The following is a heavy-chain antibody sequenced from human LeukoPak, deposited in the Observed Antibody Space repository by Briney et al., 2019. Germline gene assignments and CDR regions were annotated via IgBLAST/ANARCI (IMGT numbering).Heavy chain of an antibody. CDR1: GFTFSSYA. CDR2: ISGSGGST. CDR3: AKDANYGSGRLDVDY. Sequence: GGSLRLSCAASGFTFSSYAMIWVPQAPGKGLEWVSAISGSGGSTYYADSVKGRFTISRDNSKNTLYLQMNSLRAEDTAVYYCAKDANYGSGRLDVDYWGQGTLVTVSS. V-gene: IGHV3-23*01. D-gene: IGHD3-10*01. J-gene: IGHJ4*02.